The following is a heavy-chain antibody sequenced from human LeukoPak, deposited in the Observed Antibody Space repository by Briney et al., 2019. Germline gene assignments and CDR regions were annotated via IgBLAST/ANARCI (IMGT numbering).Heavy chain of an antibody. CDR2: ISSSSSYI. J-gene: IGHJ5*02. Sequence: GGSLRLSCAASGFTFSSYSMNWVRQAPGKGLEWVSSISSSSSYIYYADSVKGRFTISRDNAKNSLYLQMNSLRAEDTAVYYCASKGCSSTSCYDPWGQGTLVTVSS. V-gene: IGHV3-21*01. CDR1: GFTFSSYS. CDR3: ASKGCSSTSCYDP. D-gene: IGHD2-2*01.